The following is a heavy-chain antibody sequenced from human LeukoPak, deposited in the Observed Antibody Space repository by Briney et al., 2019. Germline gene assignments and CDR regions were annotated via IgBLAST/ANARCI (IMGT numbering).Heavy chain of an antibody. D-gene: IGHD2-2*02. V-gene: IGHV3-9*01. CDR2: ISWNSGSI. CDR1: GFTFDDYA. J-gene: IGHJ5*02. CDR3: AKGEELGYCSSTGCYTNWFDP. Sequence: GRSLRLSCAASGFTFDDYAMHWVRQAPGNGLEWVSAISWNSGSIGYADSVKGRFTISRDNAKNSLYLQMNSLRAEDTALYYCAKGEELGYCSSTGCYTNWFDPWGQGTLVTVSS.